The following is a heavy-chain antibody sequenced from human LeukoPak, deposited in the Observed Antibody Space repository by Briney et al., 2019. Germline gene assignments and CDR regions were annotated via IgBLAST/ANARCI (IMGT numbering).Heavy chain of an antibody. Sequence: GGSLRLSCAATGITFNRYAIHWVRQAPGKGLEWVAVISHDGSKKNYADSVKGRFTMSRDNSKNTLYLQMNSLRAEDTAVYYCARGPSGHHNTGGQGTLVTVSS. CDR1: GITFNRYA. J-gene: IGHJ4*02. V-gene: IGHV3-30*04. CDR3: ARGPSGHHNT. CDR2: ISHDGSKK. D-gene: IGHD5-12*01.